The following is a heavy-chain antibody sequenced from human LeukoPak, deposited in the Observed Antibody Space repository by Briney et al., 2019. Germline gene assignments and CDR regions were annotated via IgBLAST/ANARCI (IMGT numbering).Heavy chain of an antibody. CDR1: GFTFSSYS. D-gene: IGHD3-10*01. V-gene: IGHV3-21*01. CDR2: ISSSSSYI. J-gene: IGHJ4*02. CDR3: AIELLWFGESTAGDY. Sequence: PGGSLRLSCAASGFTFSSYSMNWVRQAPGKGLEWVSTISSSSSYIYYADSVKGRFTISRENAKNSLYLQMNSLRAEDTAVYYCAIELLWFGESTAGDYWGQGTLVTVSS.